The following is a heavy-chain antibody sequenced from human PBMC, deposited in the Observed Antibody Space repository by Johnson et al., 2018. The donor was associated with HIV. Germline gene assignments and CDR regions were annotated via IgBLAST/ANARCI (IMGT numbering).Heavy chain of an antibody. D-gene: IGHD3-16*01. J-gene: IGHJ3*02. CDR3: ARGGITFGGVTAPVAFDI. Sequence: VQLVESGGGLVKPGGSLRLSCAASGFTFNSYGMSWVRQAPGKGLEWVAYIKEDGSEKYYADSAKGRVTMSRDNSKNTLYLQMNSLRPEDTAVYYCARGGITFGGVTAPVAFDIWGQGTMVTVSS. V-gene: IGHV3-7*01. CDR1: GFTFNSYG. CDR2: IKEDGSEK.